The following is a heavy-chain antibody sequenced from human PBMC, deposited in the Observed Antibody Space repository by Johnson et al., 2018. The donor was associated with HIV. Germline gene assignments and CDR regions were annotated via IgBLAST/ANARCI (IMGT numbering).Heavy chain of an antibody. Sequence: VQLVESGGGVVQPGRSLRLSCAASGFTFSSYAMHWVRQAPGKGLEWVANIKQDGSEKYYVDSVKGRFTISRDNAKNSLYLQMNSLRAEDTAVYYCARSPICTGGVCWRSAFDIWGQGTMVTVSS. D-gene: IGHD2-8*02. J-gene: IGHJ3*02. CDR2: IKQDGSEK. CDR3: ARSPICTGGVCWRSAFDI. V-gene: IGHV3-7*01. CDR1: GFTFSSYA.